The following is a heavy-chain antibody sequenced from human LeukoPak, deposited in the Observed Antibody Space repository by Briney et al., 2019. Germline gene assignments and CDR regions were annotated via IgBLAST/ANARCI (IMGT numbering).Heavy chain of an antibody. CDR3: ARAGIQLWPGGVDY. CDR1: GYNFRHYG. J-gene: IGHJ4*02. CDR2: ISGGYNGDS. V-gene: IGHV1-18*01. Sequence: ASVKVSCKTSGYNFRHYGISWVRQAPGQGLEWMAWISGGYNGDSNYALKLRGRLTMTTDTSTSTAYMELSSLRSEDTAVYYCARAGIQLWPGGVDYWGQGTLVTVSP. D-gene: IGHD5-18*01.